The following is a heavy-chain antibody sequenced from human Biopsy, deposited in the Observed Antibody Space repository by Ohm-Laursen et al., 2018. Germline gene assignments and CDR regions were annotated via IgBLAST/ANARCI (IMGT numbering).Heavy chain of an antibody. CDR2: LYTSGDT. Sequence: SETLSLTCFVSSGLISNYYWSWIRQPAGKGLEWIGRLYTSGDTNYNPSLKSRVSVSEDTSKNQFSLRLTSVTAADTAVYYCARGPKRLTGTSYFEDWGRGILVTVSS. V-gene: IGHV4-4*07. D-gene: IGHD1-7*01. J-gene: IGHJ4*02. CDR3: ARGPKRLTGTSYFED. CDR1: SGLISNYY.